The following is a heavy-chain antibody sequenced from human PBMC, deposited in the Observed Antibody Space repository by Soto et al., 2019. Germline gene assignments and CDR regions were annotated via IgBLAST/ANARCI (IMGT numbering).Heavy chain of an antibody. V-gene: IGHV1-69*13. J-gene: IGHJ5*02. CDR2: IIPIFGTA. D-gene: IGHD6-13*01. Sequence: GASVKVSCKASGGTFNSYAISWVRRAPGQGLEWMGGIIPIFGTANYAQKFQGRVTITADESTSTAYMELSSLRSEDTAVYYCARGIHSSSWYNWFDPWGQGTLVTVSS. CDR3: ARGIHSSSWYNWFDP. CDR1: GGTFNSYA.